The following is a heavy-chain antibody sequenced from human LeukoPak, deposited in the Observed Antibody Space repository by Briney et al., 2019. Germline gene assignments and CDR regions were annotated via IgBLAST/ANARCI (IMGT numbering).Heavy chain of an antibody. CDR2: IFPGDSTT. J-gene: IGHJ4*02. CDR1: GYGFVNYW. CDR3: ARFGGPTFGNWYFDY. D-gene: IGHD2/OR15-2a*01. V-gene: IGHV5-51*01. Sequence: GESLKISGKGSGYGFVNYWIGWVRQMPGKGLELMGIIFPGDSTTRYSPSFQGQVTISADKSVSTAYLQWSSLKASDTAIYCCARFGGPTFGNWYFDYWGQGTLVTVSS.